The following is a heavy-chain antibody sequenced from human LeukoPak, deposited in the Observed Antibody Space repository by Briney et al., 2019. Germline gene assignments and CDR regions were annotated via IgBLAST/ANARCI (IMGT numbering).Heavy chain of an antibody. J-gene: IGHJ4*02. CDR1: GFTFSSYS. Sequence: GGSLRLSCAASGFTFSSYSMNWVRQAPGKGLEWVSSISSSSSYIYYADSAKGRFTISRDNAKNSLYLQMNSLRAEDTAVYYCARGKLLWFGEPDYWGQGTLVTVSS. CDR2: ISSSSSYI. D-gene: IGHD3-10*01. CDR3: ARGKLLWFGEPDY. V-gene: IGHV3-21*01.